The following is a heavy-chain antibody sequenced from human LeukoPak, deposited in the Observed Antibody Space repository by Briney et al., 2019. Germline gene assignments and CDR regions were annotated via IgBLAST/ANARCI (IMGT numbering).Heavy chain of an antibody. Sequence: RGGAVRLSCAACGFTFSSYEMNWVRQAPGKGLEGVAYISRSGRNIYYADSVKGRFTISTDNAKNSLYLQMNTLTAEDTAVYYCAELGITIIGGVWGKGTPVTISS. V-gene: IGHV3-48*03. CDR1: GFTFSSYE. D-gene: IGHD3-10*02. J-gene: IGHJ6*04. CDR3: AELGITIIGGV. CDR2: ISRSGRNI.